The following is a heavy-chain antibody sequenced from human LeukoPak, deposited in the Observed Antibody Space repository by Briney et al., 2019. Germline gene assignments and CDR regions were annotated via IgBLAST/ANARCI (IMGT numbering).Heavy chain of an antibody. CDR3: ARGRTGHYEY. V-gene: IGHV3-74*01. J-gene: IGHJ4*02. CDR1: GFTFSSYW. Sequence: GGSLRLSCAASGFTFSSYWMHWVRQAPGKGLVWVSRITSDGSSTTSADSVKGRFTIYRDNAKNTLYLQMNSLRTEDTAVYYCARGRTGHYEYWGQATLVTDCS. CDR2: ITSDGSST. D-gene: IGHD7-27*01.